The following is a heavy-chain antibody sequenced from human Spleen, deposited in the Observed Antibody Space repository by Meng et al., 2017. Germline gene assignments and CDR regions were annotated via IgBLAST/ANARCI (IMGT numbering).Heavy chain of an antibody. V-gene: IGHV4-59*01. CDR3: ARVVNGYSSGWYVDY. D-gene: IGHD6-19*01. CDR2: IYYSGSTSYNPSYSGST. Sequence: GSLRLSCTVSGGSISSYYWSWIRQPPGKALEWIGYIYYSGSTSYNPSYSGSTYYNPSLKSRVTISVDTSKNQISLKVSSVTAADTAVYYCARVVNGYSSGWYVDYWGQGTLVTVSS. J-gene: IGHJ4*02. CDR1: GGSISSYY.